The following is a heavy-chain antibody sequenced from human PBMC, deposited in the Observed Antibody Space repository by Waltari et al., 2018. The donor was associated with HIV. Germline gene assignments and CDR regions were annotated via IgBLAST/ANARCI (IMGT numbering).Heavy chain of an antibody. CDR3: AHRYVDFYDTSGSGAFDI. Sequence: ITLKESGPTLVEPTQTLTLTCTFSGFSLSGSGVGVVWIRQPPGKAPEWLALISWDDDKVYKASLKSRLNIAKDTSKNKVVLTMTNMDPVDTGTYYCAHRYVDFYDTSGSGAFDIWGQGTMVAVSS. CDR1: GFSLSGSGVG. D-gene: IGHD3-22*01. V-gene: IGHV2-5*02. J-gene: IGHJ3*02. CDR2: ISWDDDK.